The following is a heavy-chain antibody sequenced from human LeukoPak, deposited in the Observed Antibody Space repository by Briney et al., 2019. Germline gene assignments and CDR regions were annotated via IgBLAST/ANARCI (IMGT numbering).Heavy chain of an antibody. J-gene: IGHJ6*02. CDR3: AREVETYGWGMDV. Sequence: GGSLRLSCAGSGFTFSDYFMTWIRQAPVKGLEWVSFITASGGTIHYAESVKGRFTISRDNAKNSLYLIMSSLTAEDTAVYYCAREVETYGWGMDVWGQGTTVTVSS. CDR1: GFTFSDYF. V-gene: IGHV3-11*01. CDR2: ITASGGTI. D-gene: IGHD3-10*01.